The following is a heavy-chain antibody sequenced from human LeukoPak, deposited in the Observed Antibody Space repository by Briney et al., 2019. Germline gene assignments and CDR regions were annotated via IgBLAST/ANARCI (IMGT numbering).Heavy chain of an antibody. Sequence: GGSLRLSCEVSGFSFSSYWMHWVRQAPGKGLVWVSRINTDGSSTSYADSVKGRFTISRDNSKNTVYLQMDSLRAEDTALYYCARGQQLVKTDWGQGTLVTVSS. CDR2: INTDGSST. J-gene: IGHJ4*02. CDR1: GFSFSSYW. D-gene: IGHD6-13*01. V-gene: IGHV3-74*01. CDR3: ARGQQLVKTD.